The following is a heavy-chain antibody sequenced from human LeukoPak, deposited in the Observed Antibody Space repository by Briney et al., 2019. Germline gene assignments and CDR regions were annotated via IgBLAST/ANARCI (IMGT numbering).Heavy chain of an antibody. CDR1: GGSISSGGYY. Sequence: SETLSLTCTVSGGSISSGGYYWSWIRQHLGKGLEWIGYIYYSGSTYYNPSLKSRVTISVDTSKNQFSLKLSSVTAADTAVYYCARDPGVAATPIHYGMDVWGQGTTVTVSS. J-gene: IGHJ6*02. D-gene: IGHD2-15*01. CDR2: IYYSGST. CDR3: ARDPGVAATPIHYGMDV. V-gene: IGHV4-31*03.